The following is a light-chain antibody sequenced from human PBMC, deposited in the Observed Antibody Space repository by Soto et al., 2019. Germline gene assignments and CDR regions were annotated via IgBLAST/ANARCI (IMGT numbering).Light chain of an antibody. V-gene: IGKV1-5*01. CDR2: DVS. CDR3: QQYNSYST. Sequence: PMTQSPSTLSAYVGCRAPITCRASQSINTLLAWYQQKPGKAPKFLIYDVSTLESGVPSRFSGSGSGTEFPLTISSLQPDDFATYYCQQYNSYSTFGQGTKVDIK. J-gene: IGKJ1*01. CDR1: QSINTL.